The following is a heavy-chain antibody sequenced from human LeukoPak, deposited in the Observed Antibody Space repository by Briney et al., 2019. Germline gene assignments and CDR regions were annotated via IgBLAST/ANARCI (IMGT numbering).Heavy chain of an antibody. V-gene: IGHV3-30*03. J-gene: IGHJ4*02. Sequence: GGSLRLSCAASGFTFSSYGMHWVRQAPGKGLEWVAVISYDGGNKYYADSVKGRFTISRDNSKNTLYLQMNSLRAEDTAVYYCASSDGGWYYFDYWGQGTLVTVSS. CDR1: GFTFSSYG. D-gene: IGHD6-19*01. CDR3: ASSDGGWYYFDY. CDR2: ISYDGGNK.